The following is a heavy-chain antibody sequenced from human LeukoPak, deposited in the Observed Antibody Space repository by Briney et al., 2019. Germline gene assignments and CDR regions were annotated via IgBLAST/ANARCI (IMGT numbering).Heavy chain of an antibody. Sequence: AGGSLRLSCAASGFSFSRFYMSWVRQTPGKALEWISYIPTSGISVQFADSVRGRFTASRDDAMNSLHLQMDSLRVEDTAVYYCTRAGGLGPGAHFDQWGQGALVIVSS. D-gene: IGHD3-16*01. CDR3: TRAGGLGPGAHFDQ. CDR1: GFSFSRFY. CDR2: IPTSGISV. J-gene: IGHJ4*02. V-gene: IGHV3-11*01.